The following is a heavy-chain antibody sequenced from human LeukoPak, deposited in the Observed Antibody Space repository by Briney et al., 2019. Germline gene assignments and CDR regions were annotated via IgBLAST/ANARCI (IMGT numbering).Heavy chain of an antibody. CDR1: GFTFSIYA. V-gene: IGHV3-23*01. J-gene: IGHJ4*02. D-gene: IGHD1-26*01. CDR2: ISYSGVST. Sequence: GGSLRLSCAASGFTFSIYAMTWVRQAPGKGLEWVSSISYSGVSTYYADSVKGRFTISRDNSKNTLYLQMNSLRAEDTAVYYCATDLGYIVGATSPYWGQGTLVTVSS. CDR3: ATDLGYIVGATSPY.